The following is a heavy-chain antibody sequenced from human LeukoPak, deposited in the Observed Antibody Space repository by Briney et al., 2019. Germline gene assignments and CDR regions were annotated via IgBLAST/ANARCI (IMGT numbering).Heavy chain of an antibody. CDR2: IIPIFGTA. Sequence: GSSVKVSCKASGGTFSSYAISWVRQAPGQGLEWMGGIIPIFGTANYAQKFQGRVTITTDESTSTAYMELSSLRSEDTAVYYCARDRPSIVGGNDAFDIWGQGTMVTVSS. D-gene: IGHD1-26*01. J-gene: IGHJ3*02. CDR3: ARDRPSIVGGNDAFDI. CDR1: GGTFSSYA. V-gene: IGHV1-69*05.